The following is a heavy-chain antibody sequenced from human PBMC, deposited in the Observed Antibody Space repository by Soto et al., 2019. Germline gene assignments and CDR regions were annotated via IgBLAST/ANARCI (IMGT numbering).Heavy chain of an antibody. D-gene: IGHD3-10*01. V-gene: IGHV3-30*01. CDR3: ARDQGDPVNLVRGFMFRDDWYFDL. CDR1: GFSFSGYT. Sequence: QVQLVESGGGVVQPGGSLRLSCAASGFSFSGYTMHWVRQAPGKGLEWVAVLSRDGKNRYYADSVKGRFTVSRDNSKNTMYLQMKSLRVEDMAVYYCARDQGDPVNLVRGFMFRDDWYFDLWGRGTLVTVSS. CDR2: LSRDGKNR. J-gene: IGHJ2*01.